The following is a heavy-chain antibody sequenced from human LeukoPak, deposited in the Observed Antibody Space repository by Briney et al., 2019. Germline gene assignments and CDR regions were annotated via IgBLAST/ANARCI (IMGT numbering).Heavy chain of an antibody. J-gene: IGHJ4*02. CDR3: ARDPPTRQYTNSFSLDY. V-gene: IGHV3-13*04. CDR2: IGTAGDT. Sequence: GGSLRLSCAASGFTFSSYDMHWVRQATGKGLEWVSAIGTAGDTYYPGSVKGRFTISRENAKNSLYLQMNSLRAGDTAVYYCARDPPTRQYTNSFSLDYWGQGTLVTVSS. D-gene: IGHD6-13*01. CDR1: GFTFSSYD.